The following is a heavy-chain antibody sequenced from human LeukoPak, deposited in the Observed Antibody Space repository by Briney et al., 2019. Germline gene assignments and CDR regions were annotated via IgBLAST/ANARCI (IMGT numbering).Heavy chain of an antibody. Sequence: PSETLSLTCTVSGGSISSSSYYWGWIRQPPGKGLEWIGSIYYSGSTYYNPSLKSRVTISVDTSKNQFSLKLSSVTAADTAVYYCARHSKGPFFGVESPYDYWGQGTLVTVSS. V-gene: IGHV4-39*01. CDR1: GGSISSSSYY. J-gene: IGHJ4*02. D-gene: IGHD3-3*01. CDR3: ARHSKGPFFGVESPYDY. CDR2: IYYSGST.